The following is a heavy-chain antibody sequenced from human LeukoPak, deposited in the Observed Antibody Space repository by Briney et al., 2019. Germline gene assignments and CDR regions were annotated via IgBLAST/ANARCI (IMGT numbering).Heavy chain of an antibody. J-gene: IGHJ6*02. D-gene: IGHD2-15*01. V-gene: IGHV4-4*07. CDR2: IYTSGST. CDR1: GGSISSYY. CDR3: ARQSEGGGYYYYGMDV. Sequence: SETLSLTCTVSGGSISSYYWSWIRQPAGKGLEWIGRIYTSGSTNYNPSLKSRVTMSVDTSKNQFSLKLSSVTAADTAVYYCARQSEGGGYYYYGMDVWGQGTTVTVSS.